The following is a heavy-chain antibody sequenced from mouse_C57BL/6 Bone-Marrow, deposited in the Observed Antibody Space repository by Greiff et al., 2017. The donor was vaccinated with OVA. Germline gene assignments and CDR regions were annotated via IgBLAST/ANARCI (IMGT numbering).Heavy chain of an antibody. CDR2: IDPANGNT. V-gene: IGHV14-3*01. CDR1: GFNIKNTY. CDR3: DPLYNGDNDV. Sequence: EVQLQQSVAELVRPGASVKLSCTASGFNIKNTYMHWVKQRPEQGLEWIGRIDPANGNTKYAPKFQVKAPISADPSSNTAYMQLSSLTSEDTAIYYSDPLYNGDNDVWGTGTTVTVSS. J-gene: IGHJ1*03. D-gene: IGHD1-1*01.